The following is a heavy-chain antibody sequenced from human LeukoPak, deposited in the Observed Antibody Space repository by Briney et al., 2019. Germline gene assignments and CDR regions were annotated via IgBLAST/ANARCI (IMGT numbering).Heavy chain of an antibody. CDR2: IYGSGNT. J-gene: IGHJ4*02. CDR1: GFTVSGNY. D-gene: IGHD5-12*01. CDR3: ARGWLRWTD. Sequence: GGSLRLSCAASGFTVSGNYMSWVRPAPGKGLEWVSVIYGSGNTYYADSVKGRFTISRDNSKNTLYLQMNSLRDEDTAVYYCARGWLRWTDWGQGTLVTVSS. V-gene: IGHV3-66*01.